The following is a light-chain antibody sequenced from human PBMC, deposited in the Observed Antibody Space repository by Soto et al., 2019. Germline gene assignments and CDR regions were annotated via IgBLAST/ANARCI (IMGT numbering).Light chain of an antibody. CDR3: QQRYNWPIT. V-gene: IGKV3D-20*02. Sequence: EIVLTQSPGTLSLSPGERATLSGRASQSVSSSYLAWYQQKPVQAPRLLIYADSNRATGIPARFSGSGSGTDFTLTISSLEPEDFSVYYCQQRYNWPITFGQGTRLEIK. CDR1: QSVSSSY. J-gene: IGKJ5*01. CDR2: ADS.